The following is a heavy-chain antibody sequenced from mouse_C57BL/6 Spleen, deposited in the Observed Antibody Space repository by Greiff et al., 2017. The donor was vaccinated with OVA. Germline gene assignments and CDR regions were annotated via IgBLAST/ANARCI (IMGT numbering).Heavy chain of an antibody. CDR3: ARDRESYAMDY. V-gene: IGHV3-6*01. CDR2: ISYDGSN. CDR1: GYSITSGYY. Sequence: ESGPGLVKPSQSLSLTCSVTGYSITSGYYWNWIRQFPGNKLEWMGYISYDGSNNYNPSLKNRISITRDTSKNQFFLKLNSVTTEDTATYYCARDRESYAMDYWGQGTSVTVSS. D-gene: IGHD3-1*01. J-gene: IGHJ4*01.